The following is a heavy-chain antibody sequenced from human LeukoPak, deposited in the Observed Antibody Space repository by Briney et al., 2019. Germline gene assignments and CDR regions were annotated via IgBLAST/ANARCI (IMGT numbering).Heavy chain of an antibody. J-gene: IGHJ4*02. V-gene: IGHV3-30*03. D-gene: IGHD3-10*01. CDR2: ISYDGSNK. Sequence: GGSMRLSCAASGFTFSTYGMHLVRQAPGKGLEWVAVISYDGSNKYYADSVKGRFTIARDNSKNTLYLQMNSLRPEDTAGYYCARSGYYGLGTKGFDHWGQGTLVTVSS. CDR1: GFTFSTYG. CDR3: ARSGYYGLGTKGFDH.